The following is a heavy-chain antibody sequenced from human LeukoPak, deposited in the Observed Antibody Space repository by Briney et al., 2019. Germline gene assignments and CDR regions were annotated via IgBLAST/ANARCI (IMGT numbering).Heavy chain of an antibody. CDR2: INANTGNP. V-gene: IGHV7-4-1*02. Sequence: ASVKVSCKASGYTFTSYAMNWVRQAPGQGLEWMRWINANTGNPTYAQGFTGRFVFSLDTSVSTAYLQISSLKAEDTAVYYCARLRITMVRGVIRGAWFDPWGQGTLVTVSS. CDR3: ARLRITMVRGVIRGAWFDP. J-gene: IGHJ5*02. D-gene: IGHD3-10*01. CDR1: GYTFTSYA.